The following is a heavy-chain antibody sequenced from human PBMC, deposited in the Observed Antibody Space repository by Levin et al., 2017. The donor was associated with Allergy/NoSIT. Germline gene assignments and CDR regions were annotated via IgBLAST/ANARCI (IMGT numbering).Heavy chain of an antibody. V-gene: IGHV3-23*01. J-gene: IGHJ4*02. CDR1: GFTFSTHA. CDR3: AKKATTGRNEPDAVCY. Sequence: RPGGSLRLSCAVSGFTFSTHAMSWVRHAPGKGLQWVSEISSSGASTYYADSVKGRFTISRDNSKNTLYLQMNSLRGDDTAIYYCAKKATTGRNEPDAVCYWGQGTVVTVSS. CDR2: ISSSGAST. D-gene: IGHD1-1*01.